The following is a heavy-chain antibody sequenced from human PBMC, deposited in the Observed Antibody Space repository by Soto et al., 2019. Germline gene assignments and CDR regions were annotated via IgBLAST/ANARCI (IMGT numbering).Heavy chain of an antibody. CDR1: GFTFSNAW. J-gene: IGHJ6*02. CDR2: IKSKTDGGTT. Sequence: GGSLRLSCAASGFTFSNAWMNWVRQAPGKGLEWVGRIKSKTDGGTTDYAAPVKGRFTISRDDSKNTLYLQMNSLKTEDTAVYYCTTVNTMVRGVIITLDYYYYGMDVWGQGTTVTVSS. V-gene: IGHV3-15*07. D-gene: IGHD3-10*01. CDR3: TTVNTMVRGVIITLDYYYYGMDV.